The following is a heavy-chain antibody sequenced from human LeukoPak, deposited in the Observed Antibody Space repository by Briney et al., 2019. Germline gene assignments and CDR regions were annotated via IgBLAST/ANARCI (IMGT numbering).Heavy chain of an antibody. CDR2: IYYSGST. CDR1: GGSISSSSYY. Sequence: SETLSLTCTVSGGSISSSSYYWGWIRQPPGKGLEWIGSIYYSGSTYYNPSLKSRVTISVDTSKNQFSLKLSSVTAADTAVYYCAREHYYDSSGYRYWFDPWAREPWSPSPQ. CDR3: AREHYYDSSGYRYWFDP. V-gene: IGHV4-39*07. J-gene: IGHJ5*02. D-gene: IGHD3-22*01.